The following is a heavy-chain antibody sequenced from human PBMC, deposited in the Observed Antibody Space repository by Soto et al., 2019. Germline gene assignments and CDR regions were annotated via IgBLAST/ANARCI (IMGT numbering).Heavy chain of an antibody. Sequence: ASVKVSCKASGYTFTSYGINWVRQATGQGLEWMGWMNPNSGNTGYAQKFQGRVTMTRNTSISTAYMELSSLRSEDTAVYYCARGPPYYYDSSGYYIDAFDIWGQGTMVTVSS. CDR3: ARGPPYYYDSSGYYIDAFDI. J-gene: IGHJ3*02. CDR2: MNPNSGNT. CDR1: GYTFTSYG. D-gene: IGHD3-22*01. V-gene: IGHV1-8*01.